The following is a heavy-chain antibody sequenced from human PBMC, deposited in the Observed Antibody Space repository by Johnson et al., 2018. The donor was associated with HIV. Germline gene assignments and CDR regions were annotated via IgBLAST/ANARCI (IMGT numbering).Heavy chain of an antibody. CDR3: AKEDGAYYDTFLAFDI. Sequence: VQLVESGGGVVQPGRSLRLSCAASGFTFSSYTMHWVRQAPGKGLEWVSGISWNSGSIGYADSVKGRFTISRDNAKNSLYLQMNSLRAEDTALYYCAKEDGAYYDTFLAFDIWGQGTMVTVSS. V-gene: IGHV3-9*01. CDR1: GFTFSSYT. D-gene: IGHD3-22*01. CDR2: ISWNSGSI. J-gene: IGHJ3*02.